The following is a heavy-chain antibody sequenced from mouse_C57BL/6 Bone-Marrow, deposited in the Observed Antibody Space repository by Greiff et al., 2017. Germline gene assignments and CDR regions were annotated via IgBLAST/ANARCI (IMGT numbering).Heavy chain of an antibody. V-gene: IGHV1-55*01. CDR1: GYTFTSYW. CDR3: ARYYYDYDERYYAMDY. D-gene: IGHD2-4*01. Sequence: VQLQQPGAELVKPGASVKMSCKASGYTFTSYWITWVKQRPGQGLEWIGDIYPGSGSTNYTEKFQSKATLTVATSSSPAYLQLRRLASEDSAVYYCARYYYDYDERYYAMDYWGQGTSVTVSS. J-gene: IGHJ4*01. CDR2: IYPGSGST.